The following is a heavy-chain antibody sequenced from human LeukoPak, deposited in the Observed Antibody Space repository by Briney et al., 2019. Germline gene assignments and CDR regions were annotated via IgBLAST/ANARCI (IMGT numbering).Heavy chain of an antibody. CDR2: IYHSGST. D-gene: IGHD3/OR15-3a*01. CDR3: ARDEGLNWFDP. CDR1: GYSISSGNY. V-gene: IGHV4-38-2*02. J-gene: IGHJ5*02. Sequence: SETLSLTCSVSGYSISSGNYWGWIRLPPGKGLQWIGSIYHSGSTYYNPSLKSRVTISVDTSKNQFSLKLSSVTAADTAVYYCARDEGLNWFDPWGQGTLVTVSS.